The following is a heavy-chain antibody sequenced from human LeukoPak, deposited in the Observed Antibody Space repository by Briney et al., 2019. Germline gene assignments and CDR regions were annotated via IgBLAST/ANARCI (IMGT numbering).Heavy chain of an antibody. V-gene: IGHV4-61*05. CDR1: GGSISSSSYY. J-gene: IGHJ4*02. CDR3: ARLGSGGSWD. D-gene: IGHD2-15*01. CDR2: IHYSGST. Sequence: SETLSLTCTVSGGSISSSSYYWGWIRQPPGKGLEWIGYIHYSGSTNYNPSLKSRVTISVDTSKNQFSLKLSSVTAADTAVYYCARLGSGGSWDWGQGTLVTISS.